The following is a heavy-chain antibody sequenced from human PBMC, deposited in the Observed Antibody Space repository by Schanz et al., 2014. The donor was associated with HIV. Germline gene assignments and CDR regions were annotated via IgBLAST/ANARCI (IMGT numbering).Heavy chain of an antibody. D-gene: IGHD3-16*01. CDR2: INDSGRA. Sequence: QVQLQQWGAGLLKPSETLSLTCAVYGGSFSGDYWTWLRQSPGKALEWIGEINDSGRASINPSLKSRVTMSVDTSKNQFSLKLSSVTAADTAFYYCAKDGGRMGGQRQLFAYWGQGTLVTVSS. CDR1: GGSFSGDY. V-gene: IGHV4-34*01. J-gene: IGHJ4*02. CDR3: AKDGGRMGGQRQLFAY.